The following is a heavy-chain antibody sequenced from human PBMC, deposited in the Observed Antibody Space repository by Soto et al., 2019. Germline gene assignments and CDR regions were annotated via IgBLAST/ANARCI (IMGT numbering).Heavy chain of an antibody. CDR1: GFTFSSYA. CDR2: ISGSGGST. V-gene: IGHV3-23*01. D-gene: IGHD5-12*01. CDR3: AKDLNSGYDSDWFDP. J-gene: IGHJ5*02. Sequence: GGSLRLSCAASGFTFSSYAMSWVRQAPGKGLEWVSAISGSGGSTYYADSVKGRFTISRDNSKNTLYLQMNSLRAEDTAVYYCAKDLNSGYDSDWFDPWGQGTLVTVSS.